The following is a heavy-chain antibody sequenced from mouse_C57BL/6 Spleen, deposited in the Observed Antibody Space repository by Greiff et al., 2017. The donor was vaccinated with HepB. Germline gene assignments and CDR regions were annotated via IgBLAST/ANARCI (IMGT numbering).Heavy chain of an antibody. J-gene: IGHJ3*01. CDR1: GFTFSSYA. D-gene: IGHD2-4*01. CDR2: ISDGGSYT. Sequence: EVNVVESGGGLVKPGGSLKLSCAASGFTFSSYAMSWVRQTPEKRLEWVATISDGGSYTYYPDNVKGRFTISRDNAKNNLYLQMSHLKSEDTAMYYCARENDYEFAYWGQGTLVTVSA. CDR3: ARENDYEFAY. V-gene: IGHV5-4*01.